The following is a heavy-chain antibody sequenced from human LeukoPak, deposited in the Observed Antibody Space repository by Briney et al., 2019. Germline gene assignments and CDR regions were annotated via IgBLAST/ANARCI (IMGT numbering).Heavy chain of an antibody. Sequence: GSVKVSCKASGYTFTSYGISWVRQAPGQGLEWMGWISAYNGNTNYAQKLQGRVTMTTDTSTSTAYMELRSLRSDDTAVYYCARSYDSSGPDAFDIWGQGTMVTVSS. J-gene: IGHJ3*02. V-gene: IGHV1-18*01. CDR2: ISAYNGNT. CDR1: GYTFTSYG. CDR3: ARSYDSSGPDAFDI. D-gene: IGHD3-22*01.